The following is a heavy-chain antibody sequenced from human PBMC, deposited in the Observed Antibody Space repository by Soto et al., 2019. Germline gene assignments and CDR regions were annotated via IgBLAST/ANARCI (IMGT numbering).Heavy chain of an antibody. V-gene: IGHV4-34*01. CDR2: INHSGST. CDR1: GGSFSGYY. D-gene: IGHD6-19*01. Sequence: SETLSLTCAVYGGSFSGYYWSWIRQPPGKGLEWIGEINHSGSTNYNPSLKSRVTISVDTSKNQFSLKLSSVTAADTAVYYCARGRSSGWYIPLGWFDPWGQGTLVTVSS. CDR3: ARGRSSGWYIPLGWFDP. J-gene: IGHJ5*02.